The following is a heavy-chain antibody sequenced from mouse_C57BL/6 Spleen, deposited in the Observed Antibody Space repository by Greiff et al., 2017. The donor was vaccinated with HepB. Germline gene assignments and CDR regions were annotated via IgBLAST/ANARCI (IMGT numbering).Heavy chain of an antibody. CDR2: IRLKSDNYAT. Sequence: EVKVEESGGGLVQPGGSMKLSCVASGFTFSNYWMNWVRQSPEKGLEWVAQIRLKSDNYATHYAESVKGRFTISRDDSKSSVYLQMNNLRAEDTGIYYCTGDSSGYVGFAYWGQGTLVTVSA. CDR1: GFTFSNYW. D-gene: IGHD3-2*02. J-gene: IGHJ3*01. CDR3: TGDSSGYVGFAY. V-gene: IGHV6-3*01.